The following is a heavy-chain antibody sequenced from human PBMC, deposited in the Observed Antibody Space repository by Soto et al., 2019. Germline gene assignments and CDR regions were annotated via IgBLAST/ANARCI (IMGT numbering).Heavy chain of an antibody. V-gene: IGHV3-23*01. CDR2: ISGGGSNT. CDR3: AKDSNKYSSSLRGRYFDY. CDR1: GFPFSSYV. J-gene: IGHJ4*02. D-gene: IGHD4-4*01. Sequence: LRLSCAASGFPFSSYVMSWVRQAPGKGLEWVSGISGGGSNTFYATSVEGRFTISRDNSKNTLFLQMNNVGAEDTAIYYCAKDSNKYSSSLRGRYFDYWGQGIGVTVSS.